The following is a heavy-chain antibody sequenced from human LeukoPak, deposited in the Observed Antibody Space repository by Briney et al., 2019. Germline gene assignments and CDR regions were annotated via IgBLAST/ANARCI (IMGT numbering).Heavy chain of an antibody. V-gene: IGHV3-30*18. D-gene: IGHD6-6*01. J-gene: IGHJ4*02. CDR1: GFILSNYA. Sequence: GGSLRLSCAASGFILSNYAMHWVRQAPGKGLQWVAVISHDGNLKYYTDSVEGRFTVSRDNSKSTLSLHMSSLRAEETAVYYCVKDLSFSSSCLDHWGQGTLVTVSS. CDR2: ISHDGNLK. CDR3: VKDLSFSSSCLDH.